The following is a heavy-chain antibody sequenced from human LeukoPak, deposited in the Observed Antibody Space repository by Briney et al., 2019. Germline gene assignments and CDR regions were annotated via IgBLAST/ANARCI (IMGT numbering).Heavy chain of an antibody. CDR1: GFIFSSYG. J-gene: IGHJ6*03. V-gene: IGHV3-30*02. CDR2: IRHDGSNK. D-gene: IGHD3-22*01. CDR3: AKDGLLVAVMYYFYYMDV. Sequence: GGSRRLSCAASGFIFSSYGMHWVRRAPGKGLEWVAFIRHDGSNKYYADSVKGRFTISRDNSKNTLDLQMNGLRVEDTAVYYCAKDGLLVAVMYYFYYMDVWGKGTTVTVSS.